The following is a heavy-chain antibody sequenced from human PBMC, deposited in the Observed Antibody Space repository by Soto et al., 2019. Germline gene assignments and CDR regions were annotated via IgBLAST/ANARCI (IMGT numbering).Heavy chain of an antibody. J-gene: IGHJ5*01. V-gene: IGHV1-18*01. D-gene: IGHD3-10*01. Sequence: QVQLVQSGAEVKKPGASVKVSCKASGYTFTTYGINWVRPAPGQGLEWMGWISAYNGNTNYAQKLQGRVTMTTDTSTSTAYMELRSLRSGDTAVYYYARARGQCLSRGEFASWGHGPLVTVSS. CDR2: ISAYNGNT. CDR1: GYTFTTYG. CDR3: ARARGQCLSRGEFAS.